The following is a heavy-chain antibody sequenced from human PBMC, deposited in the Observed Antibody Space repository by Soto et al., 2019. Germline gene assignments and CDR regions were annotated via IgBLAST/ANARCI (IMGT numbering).Heavy chain of an antibody. CDR3: AREMMLRGGMPPFLDS. J-gene: IGHJ4*02. V-gene: IGHV1-3*01. D-gene: IGHD3-10*01. CDR2: IYPGNGKT. Sequence: QDQLVQSGTEVKKPGASVKVSCKASGYIFKTYNIHWVRQAPGQRPEWMGWIYPGNGKTKYSWKCQDRVTISSDTFASTDYMDLKDLRSEDTAVYFCAREMMLRGGMPPFLDSGGQGTLVTVSS. CDR1: GYIFKTYN.